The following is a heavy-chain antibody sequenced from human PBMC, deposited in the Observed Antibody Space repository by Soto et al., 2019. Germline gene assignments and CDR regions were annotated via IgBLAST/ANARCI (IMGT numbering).Heavy chain of an antibody. Sequence: QLQLQESGSGLVKPSQTLSLTCAVSGGSISSGGYSWSWIRQPPGNGLEWIGYIYHSGSTYYTPSLKSRGNISVDRSKLQFSLKLRSVSAAETAVYYCTAGGGLPRYYWGQGTLVTVSS. CDR2: IYHSGST. D-gene: IGHD5-12*01. J-gene: IGHJ4*02. V-gene: IGHV4-30-2*01. CDR1: GGSISSGGYS. CDR3: TAGGGLPRYY.